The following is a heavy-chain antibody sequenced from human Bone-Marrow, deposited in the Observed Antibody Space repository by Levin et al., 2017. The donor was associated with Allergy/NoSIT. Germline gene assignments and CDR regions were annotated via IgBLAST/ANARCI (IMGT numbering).Heavy chain of an antibody. Sequence: TSSETLSLTCTVSGGSIAYYYWTWIRQPAGKGLEWIGHIFTSGSTDYNPSLRSRVTMSVDTSKNQFSLKLTSVTAADTAVYYCARGDWSSLRGGMDVWGQGTTVTVS. V-gene: IGHV4-4*07. J-gene: IGHJ6*02. CDR1: GGSIAYYY. CDR2: IFTSGST. D-gene: IGHD2-21*01. CDR3: ARGDWSSLRGGMDV.